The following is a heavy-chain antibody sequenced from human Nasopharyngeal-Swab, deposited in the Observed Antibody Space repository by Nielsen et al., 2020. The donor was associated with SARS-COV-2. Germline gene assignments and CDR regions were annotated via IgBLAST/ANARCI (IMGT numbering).Heavy chain of an antibody. Sequence: RQAPGKGLEWVSYISSSSSYTNYADSVKGRFTISRDNAKNSLYLQMNSLRAKDTAVYYCARRITMVQGVIAVPIYYYYGMDVWGQGTTVTVSS. V-gene: IGHV3-11*06. CDR2: ISSSSSYT. J-gene: IGHJ6*02. D-gene: IGHD3-10*01. CDR3: ARRITMVQGVIAVPIYYYYGMDV.